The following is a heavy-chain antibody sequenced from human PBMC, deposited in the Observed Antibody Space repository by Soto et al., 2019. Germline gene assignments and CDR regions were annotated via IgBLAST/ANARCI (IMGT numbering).Heavy chain of an antibody. CDR1: GYTFIGYY. CDR3: AKDGVDHNSVWDPFDI. Sequence: GASVKVSCKASGYTFIGYYMHWVRQAPGQGLEWMGWINPNSGGTNYAQKFQDWVTMTRDTSISTAYMELSRLRAEDTAVYFCAKDGVDHNSVWDPFDIWGQGTLVTVSS. V-gene: IGHV1-2*04. J-gene: IGHJ3*02. D-gene: IGHD2-15*01. CDR2: INPNSGGT.